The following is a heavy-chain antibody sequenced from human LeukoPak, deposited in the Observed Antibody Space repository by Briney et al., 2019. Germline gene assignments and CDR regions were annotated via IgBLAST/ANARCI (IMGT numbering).Heavy chain of an antibody. CDR3: ARAFGSHDAFDI. Sequence: SETLSLTCAVYGGSFSGYYWSWIRQPPGKGLEWIGEINHSGSTNYNPSLKSRVTISVDKSKNQFSLKLSSVTAADTAVYYCARAFGSHDAFDIWGQGTMVTVSS. D-gene: IGHD1-26*01. V-gene: IGHV4-34*01. J-gene: IGHJ3*02. CDR2: INHSGST. CDR1: GGSFSGYY.